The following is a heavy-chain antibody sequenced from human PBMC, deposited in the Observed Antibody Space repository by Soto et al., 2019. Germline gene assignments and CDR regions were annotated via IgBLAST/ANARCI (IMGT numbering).Heavy chain of an antibody. Sequence: GGSLRLSCAASGFTFSSYAMHWVRQAPGKGLEWVAVISYDGSNKYYEDSVKGRFTISRDNSKNTLYLQMNSLRAEDTAVYYCARDVGITGDYWGQGTLVTVSS. D-gene: IGHD1-20*01. V-gene: IGHV3-30-3*01. J-gene: IGHJ4*02. CDR3: ARDVGITGDY. CDR1: GFTFSSYA. CDR2: ISYDGSNK.